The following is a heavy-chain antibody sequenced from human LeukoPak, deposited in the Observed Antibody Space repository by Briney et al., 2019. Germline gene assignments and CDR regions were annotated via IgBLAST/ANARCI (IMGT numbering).Heavy chain of an antibody. CDR3: ARVYSSSWSTFDYYYYYMDV. J-gene: IGHJ6*03. Sequence: ASVKVSCKASGYTFTGYYMHWVRQAPGQGLEWMGWINPNSGGTNYAQKFQGRVTMTRDTSISTAYMELSRLRSDDTAVYYCARVYSSSWSTFDYYYYYMDVWGKGTTVTVSS. V-gene: IGHV1-2*02. CDR2: INPNSGGT. D-gene: IGHD6-13*01. CDR1: GYTFTGYY.